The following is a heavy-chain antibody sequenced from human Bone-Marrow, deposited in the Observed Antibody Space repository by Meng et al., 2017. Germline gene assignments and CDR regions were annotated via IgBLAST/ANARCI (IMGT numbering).Heavy chain of an antibody. Sequence: ASVKVSCKASGYTFSYYYIHWVRQAPGQGLEWMGRINPNGGDTRFGENFQGRVTLTRDTSISTVHMDLSGLTSDDTAVYYCARDFRIHGSYSFDYWGQGTLVTVSS. V-gene: IGHV1-2*06. D-gene: IGHD1-14*01. CDR3: ARDFRIHGSYSFDY. J-gene: IGHJ4*02. CDR1: GYTFSYYY. CDR2: INPNGGDT.